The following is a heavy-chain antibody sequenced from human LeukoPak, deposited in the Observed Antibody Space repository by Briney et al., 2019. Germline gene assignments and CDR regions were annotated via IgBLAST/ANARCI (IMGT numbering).Heavy chain of an antibody. CDR3: ARFGDYDFWSGYLRYYYYMDV. Sequence: GGSLRLSCGASGFTFSSYGMHWVRQAPGKGLEWVAFIRYDGSNKCYADSVKGRFTISRDNSKNTLYLQMNSLRAEDTALYYCARFGDYDFWSGYLRYYYYMDVWGKGTTVTVSS. J-gene: IGHJ6*03. D-gene: IGHD3-3*01. CDR2: IRYDGSNK. CDR1: GFTFSSYG. V-gene: IGHV3-30*02.